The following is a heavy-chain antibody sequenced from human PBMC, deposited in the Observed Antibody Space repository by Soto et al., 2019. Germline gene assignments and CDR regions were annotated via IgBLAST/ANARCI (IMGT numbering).Heavy chain of an antibody. D-gene: IGHD5-18*01. CDR3: ARDRDTAMVTVWFDP. CDR1: GGTFSSYA. J-gene: IGHJ5*02. CDR2: IIPIFGTA. V-gene: IGHV1-69*01. Sequence: QVQLVQSGAEVKKPGSSVKVSCKASGGTFSSYAISWVRQAPGQGLEWMGGIIPIFGTANYAQKFQGRVTITADESTSTAYMELNSLRSEDTAVYYCARDRDTAMVTVWFDPWGQGTLVTVSS.